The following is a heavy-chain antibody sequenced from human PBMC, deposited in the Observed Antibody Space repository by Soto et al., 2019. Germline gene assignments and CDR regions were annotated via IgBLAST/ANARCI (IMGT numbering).Heavy chain of an antibody. D-gene: IGHD5-18*01. CDR3: ARGVEDTAMDPLHYYYGMDV. CDR2: IIPIFGTA. V-gene: IGHV1-69*13. J-gene: IGHJ6*02. Sequence: AASVKVSCKASGGTFSSYAISWVRQAPGQGLEWMGGIIPIFGTANYAQKFQGRVTITADESTSTAYMELSSLRSEDTAEYYCARGVEDTAMDPLHYYYGMDVWGQGTTVTVSS. CDR1: GGTFSSYA.